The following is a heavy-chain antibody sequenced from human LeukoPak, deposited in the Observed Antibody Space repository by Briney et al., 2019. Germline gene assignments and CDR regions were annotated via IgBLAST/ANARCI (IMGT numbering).Heavy chain of an antibody. CDR3: ARLARILTGHYHLYYGMDV. Sequence: SETLSLTCSVSDGSVNGYFWSWLRQPAGKGLEWIGRIYTSGRTNYNPSLKSRVSMSVDTSKNQFSLKMSSVTAADTAVYYCARLARILTGHYHLYYGMDVWGQGTTVTVSS. CDR1: DGSVNGYF. CDR2: IYTSGRT. D-gene: IGHD3-9*01. V-gene: IGHV4-4*07. J-gene: IGHJ6*02.